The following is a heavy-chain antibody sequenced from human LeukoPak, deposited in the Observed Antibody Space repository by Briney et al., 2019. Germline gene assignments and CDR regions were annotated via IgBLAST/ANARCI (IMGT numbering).Heavy chain of an antibody. J-gene: IGHJ4*02. D-gene: IGHD3-22*01. Sequence: GGSLRLSCTVSGFTVSSNSMSWVRQAPGKGLEWVSFIYSDNTHYSDSVKGRFTISRDNSKNTLYLQMNSLRAEDTAVYYCARGNYYDSSGYAMGIAFDYWGQGTLVTVSS. CDR3: ARGNYYDSSGYAMGIAFDY. CDR2: IYSDNT. CDR1: GFTVSSNS. V-gene: IGHV3-53*01.